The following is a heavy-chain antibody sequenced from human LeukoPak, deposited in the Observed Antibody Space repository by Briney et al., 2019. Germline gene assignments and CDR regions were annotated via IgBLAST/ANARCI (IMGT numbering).Heavy chain of an antibody. CDR3: ARDCSSTSCYTGAFDI. CDR1: GGSISSYY. Sequence: SETLSLTCTVSGGSISSYYWSWIRQPPGKGLEWIGYIYYSGSTNHNPSLKSRVTISVDTSKNQFSLKLSSVTAADTAVYYCARDCSSTSCYTGAFDIWGQGTMVTVSS. V-gene: IGHV4-59*12. J-gene: IGHJ3*02. D-gene: IGHD2-2*02. CDR2: IYYSGST.